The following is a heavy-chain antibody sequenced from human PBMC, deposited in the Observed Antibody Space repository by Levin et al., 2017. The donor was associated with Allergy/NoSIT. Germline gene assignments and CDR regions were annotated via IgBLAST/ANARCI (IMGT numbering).Heavy chain of an antibody. Sequence: GGSLRLSCAASGFTFSSYSMNWVHQAPGKGLEWVSYISSSSSTIYYADSVKGRFTISRDNAKNSLYLQMNSLRDEDTAVYYCARDRGYYYDSSGWDYWGQGTLVTVSS. V-gene: IGHV3-48*02. J-gene: IGHJ4*02. CDR2: ISSSSSTI. CDR3: ARDRGYYYDSSGWDY. D-gene: IGHD3-22*01. CDR1: GFTFSSYS.